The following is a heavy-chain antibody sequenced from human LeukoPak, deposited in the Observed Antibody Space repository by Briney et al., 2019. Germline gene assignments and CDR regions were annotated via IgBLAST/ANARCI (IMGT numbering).Heavy chain of an antibody. D-gene: IGHD3-22*01. CDR2: ISAYNGNT. V-gene: IGHV1-18*01. CDR3: ARDYFPHYYDSSGYLS. Sequence: GASVKVSCKASGYTFTSYGISWVRQAPGQGLEWMGWISAYNGNTNYAQKLQGRVTMTTDTSTSTAYMELRSLRSDDTAVYYCARDYFPHYYDSSGYLSWGQGTLVTVSS. CDR1: GYTFTSYG. J-gene: IGHJ5*02.